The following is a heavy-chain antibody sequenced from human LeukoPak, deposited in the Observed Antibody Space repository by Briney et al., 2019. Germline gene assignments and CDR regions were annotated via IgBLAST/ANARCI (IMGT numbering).Heavy chain of an antibody. J-gene: IGHJ4*02. CDR2: IKQDGSER. V-gene: IGHV3-7*01. CDR3: ARDTAGGFDY. D-gene: IGHD3-16*01. CDR1: GFTFTNNW. Sequence: GGSLRLSCAASGFTFTNNWMTWVRQAPGKGLEWVANIKQDGSERNYADSVKGRFTISRDNAKKSLYLQMYSLRVEDTALYYCARDTAGGFDYWGQGTLVTVSS.